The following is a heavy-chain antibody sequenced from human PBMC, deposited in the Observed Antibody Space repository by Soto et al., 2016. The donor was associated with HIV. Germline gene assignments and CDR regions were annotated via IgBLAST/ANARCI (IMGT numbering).Heavy chain of an antibody. J-gene: IGHJ3*01. D-gene: IGHD5-18*01. Sequence: QVQLVQSGVEVKKPGASVKVSCKASGYTFTDYYMHWVRQAPGQGPEWMGWINPNSGVTNFAQKVQGRIIMTTDTSISTAYMELSSLRSDDTAVYYCARVVFRYGYDAFDVWGQGRLRSPSLQ. CDR3: ARVVFRYGYDAFDV. CDR1: GYTFTDYY. V-gene: IGHV1-2*02. CDR2: INPNSGVT.